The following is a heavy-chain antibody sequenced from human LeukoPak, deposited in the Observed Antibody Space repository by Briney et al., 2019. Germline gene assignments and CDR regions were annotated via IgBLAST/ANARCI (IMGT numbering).Heavy chain of an antibody. V-gene: IGHV3-21*01. CDR1: GFTFSSYA. CDR2: ISSSSNYI. Sequence: GGSLRLSCAASGFTFSSYAMSWVRQAPGKGLEWVSAISSSSNYIYYADSVKGRFTISRDNAKNSLYLQMNSLRAEDTALYYCASSRYDSSGYYGIIGYWGQGTLVTVSS. CDR3: ASSRYDSSGYYGIIGY. J-gene: IGHJ4*02. D-gene: IGHD3-22*01.